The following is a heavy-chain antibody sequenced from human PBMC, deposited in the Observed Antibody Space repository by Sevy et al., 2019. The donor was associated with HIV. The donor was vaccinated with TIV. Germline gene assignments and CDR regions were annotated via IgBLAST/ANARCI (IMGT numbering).Heavy chain of an antibody. CDR1: GYSISSGYY. J-gene: IGHJ5*02. CDR3: ARDHVGEWGVVATAYNWFDP. Sequence: SETLSLTCAVSGYSISSGYYWGWIRRPPGKGLEWIGSIYHSGSTYYNPSLKSRVTISVDTSKNQFSLKLSSVTAADTAVYYCARDHVGEWGVVATAYNWFDPWGQGTLVTVSS. CDR2: IYHSGST. V-gene: IGHV4-38-2*02. D-gene: IGHD2-15*01.